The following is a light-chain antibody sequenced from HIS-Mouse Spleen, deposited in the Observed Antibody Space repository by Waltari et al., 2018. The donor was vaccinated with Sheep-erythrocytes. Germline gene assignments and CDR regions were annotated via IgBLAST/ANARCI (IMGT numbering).Light chain of an antibody. Sequence: QSALTQPRSVSGSPGQAVTISCTGTSSDVGGYKYASWYHKHPGKAPKLMIYDVSKRPSGVPDRFSGSKSGNTASLTISGLQAEDEADYYCCSYAGSYTYVFGTGTKVTVL. CDR3: CSYAGSYTYV. CDR1: SSDVGGYKY. CDR2: DVS. V-gene: IGLV2-11*02. J-gene: IGLJ1*01.